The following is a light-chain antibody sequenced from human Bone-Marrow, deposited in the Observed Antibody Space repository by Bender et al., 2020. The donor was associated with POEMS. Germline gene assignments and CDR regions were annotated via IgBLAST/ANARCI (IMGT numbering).Light chain of an antibody. J-gene: IGLJ2*01. CDR1: SSDVGAYNS. CDR3: CSYAGTYTLI. V-gene: IGLV2-11*01. Sequence: QSALAQPRSVAGPPGQSVTISCTGTSSDVGAYNSVSWYQQHPGKAPKLIIYDVTQRPSGVPDRFSGSKSGNTASLTISGLQAEDEADYYCCSYAGTYTLIFGGGTKLTVL. CDR2: DVT.